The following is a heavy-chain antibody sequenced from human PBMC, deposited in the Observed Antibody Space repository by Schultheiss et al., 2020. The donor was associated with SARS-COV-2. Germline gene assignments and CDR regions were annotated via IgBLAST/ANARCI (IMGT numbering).Heavy chain of an antibody. J-gene: IGHJ4*02. Sequence: SQTLSLTCTVSGGSISSYYWSWIRQPAGKGLEWIGRIYTSGSTNYNPSLKSRVTMSVDTSKNQFSLKLSSVTAADTAVYYCARDRMYYYGSGRPEFDYWGQGTLVTVSS. CDR1: GGSISSYY. D-gene: IGHD3-10*01. CDR2: IYTSGST. V-gene: IGHV4-4*07. CDR3: ARDRMYYYGSGRPEFDY.